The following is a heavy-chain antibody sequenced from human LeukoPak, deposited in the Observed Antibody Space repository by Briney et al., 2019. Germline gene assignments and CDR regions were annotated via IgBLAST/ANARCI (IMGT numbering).Heavy chain of an antibody. CDR3: AKGGYYGSGSYYLFDY. J-gene: IGHJ4*02. Sequence: GGSLRLSCAASGFTSSSYGMHWVRQAPGKGLEWVAVISYDGSNKYYADSVKGRFTISRDNSKNTLYLQMNSLRAEDTAVYYCAKGGYYGSGSYYLFDYWGQGTLVTVSS. CDR2: ISYDGSNK. CDR1: GFTSSSYG. D-gene: IGHD3-10*01. V-gene: IGHV3-30*18.